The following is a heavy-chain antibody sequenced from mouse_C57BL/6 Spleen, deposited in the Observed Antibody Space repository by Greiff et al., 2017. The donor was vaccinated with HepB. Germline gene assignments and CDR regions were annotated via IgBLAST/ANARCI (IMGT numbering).Heavy chain of an antibody. CDR1: GYSFTGYY. CDR2: INPSTGGT. CDR3: ARGDDYVPWFAY. J-gene: IGHJ3*01. Sequence: EVKLMESGPELVKPGASVKISCKASGYSFTGYYMNWVKQSPEKSLEWIGEINPSTGGTTYNQKFKAKATLTVDKSSSTAYMQLKSLTSEDSAVYYCARGDDYVPWFAYWGQGTLVTVSA. D-gene: IGHD2-4*01. V-gene: IGHV1-42*01.